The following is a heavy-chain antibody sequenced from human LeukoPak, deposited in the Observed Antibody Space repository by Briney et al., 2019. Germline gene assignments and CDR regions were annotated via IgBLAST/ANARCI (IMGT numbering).Heavy chain of an antibody. CDR1: GGSFSGYY. CDR3: ARGRRQQQLDRVPWNYYYYMDV. CDR2: INHSGST. D-gene: IGHD6-13*01. J-gene: IGHJ6*03. V-gene: IGHV4-34*01. Sequence: SETLSLTCAVYGGSFSGYYWSWIRQPPGKGLEWIGEINHSGSTNYNPSLKSRVTISVDTSKNQFSLKLSSVTAADTAVCYCARGRRQQQLDRVPWNYYYYMDVWGKGTTVTVSS.